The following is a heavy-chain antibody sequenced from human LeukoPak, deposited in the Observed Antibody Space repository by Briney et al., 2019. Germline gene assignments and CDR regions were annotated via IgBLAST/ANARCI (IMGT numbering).Heavy chain of an antibody. CDR1: GGSFSGYY. V-gene: IGHV4-34*01. CDR3: ARGLQGFDP. Sequence: SETLSLTCAVYGGSFSGYYWSWIRQPPGKGLEWIGEINHSGSTNYNPPLKSRVTISVDTSKNQFSLKLSSVTAADTAVYYCARGLQGFDPWGQGTLVTVSS. J-gene: IGHJ5*02. CDR2: INHSGST.